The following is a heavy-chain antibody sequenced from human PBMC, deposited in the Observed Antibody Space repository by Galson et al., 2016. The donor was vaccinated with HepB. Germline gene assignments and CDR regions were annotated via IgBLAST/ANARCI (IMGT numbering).Heavy chain of an antibody. V-gene: IGHV3-49*03. D-gene: IGHD5-18*01. CDR3: SRISGYTYGHDFDY. J-gene: IGHJ4*02. CDR1: GFTFADYA. Sequence: SLRLSCATSGFTFADYAMTWFRQTPGEGLEWVGFVRSETYGGTTDYAASGEGRFTISRDDSNSIAYLQMNSLKTEDTAVYYCSRISGYTYGHDFDYWGQGTPVTVSS. CDR2: VRSETYGGTT.